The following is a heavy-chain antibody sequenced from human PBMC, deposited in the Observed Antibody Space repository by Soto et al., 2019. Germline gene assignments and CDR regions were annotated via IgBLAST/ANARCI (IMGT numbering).Heavy chain of an antibody. V-gene: IGHV3-23*01. CDR2: ISGSGGST. Sequence: LRLSCAASGFTFSSYAMSWVRQAPGKGLEWVSTISGSGGSTYYADSVKGRFTISRDNSRNTLYLQMNSLRAEDTAVYYCAKDRGSGSTSWYNGWFDPWGQGTLVTVSS. CDR3: AKDRGSGSTSWYNGWFDP. CDR1: GFTFSSYA. D-gene: IGHD6-13*01. J-gene: IGHJ5*02.